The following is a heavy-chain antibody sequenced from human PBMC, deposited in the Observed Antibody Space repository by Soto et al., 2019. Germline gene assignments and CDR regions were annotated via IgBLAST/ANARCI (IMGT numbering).Heavy chain of an antibody. CDR1: GGSISSGGYY. Sequence: QVQLQESGPGLVKPSQTLSLTCTVSGGSISSGGYYWSWIRQHPGKGLEWIGYIYYSGSTYYNPSLKSRVTISVDTSKNQFSLKLSSVTAADTAAYYCARERWLQLIPGAFDIWGQGTMVTVSS. D-gene: IGHD5-12*01. J-gene: IGHJ3*02. CDR2: IYYSGST. CDR3: ARERWLQLIPGAFDI. V-gene: IGHV4-31*03.